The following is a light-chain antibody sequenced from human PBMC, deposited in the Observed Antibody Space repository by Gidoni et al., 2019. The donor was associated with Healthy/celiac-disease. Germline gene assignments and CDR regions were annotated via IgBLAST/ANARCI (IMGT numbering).Light chain of an antibody. J-gene: IGKJ4*01. CDR2: GAS. V-gene: IGKV3-20*01. CDR1: QSVSSSY. Sequence: EIVLTPSPGTLSLSPGERATLSCRASQSVSSSYLAWYQQKPGQAPRLLIYGASSRATGIPDFTLTISRLEPEDFAVYYCQQYGSSPLTFXGXTKVEIK. CDR3: QQYGSSPLT.